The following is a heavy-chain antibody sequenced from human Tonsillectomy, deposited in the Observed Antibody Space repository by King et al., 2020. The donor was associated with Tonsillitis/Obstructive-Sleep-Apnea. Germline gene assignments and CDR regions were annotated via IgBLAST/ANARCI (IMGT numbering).Heavy chain of an antibody. CDR1: GYTLTMYG. CDR2: SSPYNGNT. D-gene: IGHD3-3*01. CDR3: ARPGYYESYQTLDY. Sequence: QLVQTGPEVKKPGASVKVTCKASGYTLTMYGIRWLRQAHGPGFERMGWSSPYNGNTEYAQRRQGRVTMTTDTTTTTAYTGLRSLRSYDTAVYFCARPGYYESYQTLDYWGQGTLVTVSS. J-gene: IGHJ4*02. V-gene: IGHV1-18*01.